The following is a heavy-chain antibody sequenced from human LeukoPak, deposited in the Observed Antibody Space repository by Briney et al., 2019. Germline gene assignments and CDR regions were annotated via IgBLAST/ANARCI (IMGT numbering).Heavy chain of an antibody. J-gene: IGHJ4*02. CDR1: GYTFTSYG. V-gene: IGHV1-18*01. CDR2: ISAYNGNT. Sequence: ASVKVSCKASGYTFTSYGISWVRQAPGQGLEWMGWISAYNGNTNYAQKLQGRVTMTTDTSTSTAYMELRSLRSDDTAVYYCAGTRGYSSSWYPFDYWGQGTLVTVSS. D-gene: IGHD6-13*01. CDR3: AGTRGYSSSWYPFDY.